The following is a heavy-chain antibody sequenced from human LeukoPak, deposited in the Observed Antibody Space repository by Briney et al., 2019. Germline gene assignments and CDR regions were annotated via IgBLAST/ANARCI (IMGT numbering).Heavy chain of an antibody. V-gene: IGHV3-23*01. D-gene: IGHD2-8*01. CDR1: GFTFSSYA. J-gene: IGHJ4*02. CDR3: AKWAARGNGLPRSYFDS. CDR2: ISGSGRTT. Sequence: GGSLRLSCAASGFTFSSYAMSWVRQAPGKGLECVSVISGSGRTTDCADSVKGRFTISRDNSKDTLYLQLNSLRAEDTALYYCAKWAARGNGLPRSYFDSWGQGTLVTVSS.